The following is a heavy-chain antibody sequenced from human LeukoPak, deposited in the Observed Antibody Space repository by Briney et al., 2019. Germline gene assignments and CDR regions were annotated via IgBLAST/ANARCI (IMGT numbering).Heavy chain of an antibody. D-gene: IGHD1-26*01. J-gene: IGHJ4*02. CDR2: IYYSGNT. CDR3: ARHKSGSYYSLDY. V-gene: IGHV4-59*08. Sequence: SETLSLTCTVSGASLSSYYWSWVRQPPGKGLEWIGYIYYSGNTNYNPSLKSRVTISVDTSKNQFSLKLSSVTAADTAVYYCARHKSGSYYSLDYWGQGTLVTVSS. CDR1: GASLSSYY.